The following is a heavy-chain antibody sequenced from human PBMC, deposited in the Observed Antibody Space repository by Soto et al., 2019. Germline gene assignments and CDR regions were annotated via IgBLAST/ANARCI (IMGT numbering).Heavy chain of an antibody. J-gene: IGHJ3*02. CDR1: GGSISSSSYY. V-gene: IGHV4-39*01. D-gene: IGHD3-3*01. CDR2: IYYSGST. Sequence: QLQLQESGPGLVKPSETLSLTCTVSGGSISSSSYYWGWIRQPPGKGLEWIGSIYYSGSTYYNPSLKSRVTISVDTSKNQFSLKLSSVTAADTAVYYCASGVSGRFLEWLNTDDAFDIWGQGTMVTVSS. CDR3: ASGVSGRFLEWLNTDDAFDI.